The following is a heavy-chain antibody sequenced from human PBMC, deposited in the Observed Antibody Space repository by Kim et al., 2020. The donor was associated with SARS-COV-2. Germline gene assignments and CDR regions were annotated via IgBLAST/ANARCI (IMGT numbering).Heavy chain of an antibody. CDR3: ARPTPRYFDCLSGSRGGYDAFDI. CDR1: GGSISSSSYF. D-gene: IGHD3-9*01. CDR2: IYYSGST. Sequence: SETLSLTCTVSGGSISSSSYFWGWIRQPPGKGLEWIGSIYYSGSTYYNPSLKRRATISVDTSKNQFSLKLSPVTAADTAVYYCARPTPRYFDCLSGSRGGYDAFDISGQGTMVTVSS. J-gene: IGHJ3*02. V-gene: IGHV4-39*01.